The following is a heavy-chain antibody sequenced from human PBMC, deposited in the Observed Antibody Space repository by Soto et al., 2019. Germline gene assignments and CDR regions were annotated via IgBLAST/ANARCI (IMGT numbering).Heavy chain of an antibody. CDR3: ARDCSGGSCDRAVGAFDI. Sequence: SVKVSCKASGGTFSSYTISWVRQAPGQGLEWMGRIIPILGIANYAQKFQGRVTITADKSTSTAYMELSSLRSEDTAVYYCARDCSGGSCDRAVGAFDIWGQGTMVTVS. CDR1: GGTFSSYT. D-gene: IGHD2-15*01. J-gene: IGHJ3*02. CDR2: IIPILGIA. V-gene: IGHV1-69*04.